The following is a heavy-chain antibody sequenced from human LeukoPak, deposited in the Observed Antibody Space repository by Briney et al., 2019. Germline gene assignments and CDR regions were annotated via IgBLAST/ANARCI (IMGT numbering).Heavy chain of an antibody. D-gene: IGHD6-19*01. CDR1: GFTFSSYA. CDR2: ISYDGSNK. J-gene: IGHJ4*02. V-gene: IGHV3-30-3*01. CDR3: ARDPRQYSSGWYYFDY. Sequence: GRSLRLSCAASGFTFSSYAMHWVRQAPGKGLEWVAVISYDGSNKYYADSMKGRFTISRDDSKNTLYLQMNSLRAEDTAVYYCARDPRQYSSGWYYFDYWGQGTLVTVSS.